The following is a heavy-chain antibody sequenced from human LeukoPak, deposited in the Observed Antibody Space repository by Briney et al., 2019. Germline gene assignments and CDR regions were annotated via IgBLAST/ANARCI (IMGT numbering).Heavy chain of an antibody. D-gene: IGHD3-22*01. J-gene: IGHJ4*02. CDR2: IYYSGST. Sequence: SETLSLTCTASGGSISGYYWSWIRQPPGKGLEWIGYIYYSGSTNYNPSLQSRVTISVDTSKNQFSLKLSSVTAADTAVYYCARGRSGYYYIDYWGQGTLVTVSS. CDR1: GGSISGYY. V-gene: IGHV4-59*01. CDR3: ARGRSGYYYIDY.